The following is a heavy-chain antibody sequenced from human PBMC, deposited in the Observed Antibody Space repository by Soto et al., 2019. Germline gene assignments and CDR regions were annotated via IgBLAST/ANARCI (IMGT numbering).Heavy chain of an antibody. CDR2: IFSNDEK. D-gene: IGHD3-10*01. CDR1: GFSFNNPRVG. V-gene: IGHV2-26*01. CDR3: ARISGFGELFVFDY. J-gene: IGHJ4*02. Sequence: QVTLKESGPVLVKPTETLTLTCTVSGFSFNNPRVGVSWIRQPPVKALEWLAHIFSNDEKSYSTSLKSGLTIYKDTAKSQVVLTMTNMDPVDTATYYCARISGFGELFVFDYWGQGTLVTVSS.